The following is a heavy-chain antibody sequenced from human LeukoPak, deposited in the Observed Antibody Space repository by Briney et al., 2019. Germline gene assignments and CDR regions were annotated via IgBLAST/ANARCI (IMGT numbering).Heavy chain of an antibody. J-gene: IGHJ4*02. CDR1: GFTFSNYA. CDR3: VKGGIAVAGTGDH. Sequence: PGGSLRLSCSASGFTFSNYAMHWVRQAPGKGLEYVSSLSSNGGSTYYADSVKGRFTISRDNSKNTLYLQMSSLRAEDTAVYYCVKGGIAVAGTGDHWGQGTLVTVSS. D-gene: IGHD6-19*01. V-gene: IGHV3-64D*06. CDR2: LSSNGGST.